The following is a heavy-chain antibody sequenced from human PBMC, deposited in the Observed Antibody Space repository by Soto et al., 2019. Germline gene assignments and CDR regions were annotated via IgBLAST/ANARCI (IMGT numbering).Heavy chain of an antibody. CDR3: ARLYSGSRLDY. J-gene: IGHJ4*02. CDR1: GYTFNTYN. V-gene: IGHV1-46*02. D-gene: IGHD1-26*01. Sequence: QVQLVQSGAEVKKPGASVKVSCKASGYTFNTYNMYWVRQAPGQGLEWMGVINPSIGSTNYAQKFQGRVIMTMDTSTSTVYMELSTLRSDDTAVYYCARLYSGSRLDYWGQGTLVTVSS. CDR2: INPSIGST.